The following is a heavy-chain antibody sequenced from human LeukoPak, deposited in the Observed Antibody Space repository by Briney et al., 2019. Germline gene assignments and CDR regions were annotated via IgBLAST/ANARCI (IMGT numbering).Heavy chain of an antibody. Sequence: ASVKVSCKASGYTFTGYYMQWVRQAPGQGLGWMGRINPNSGGTNYAQKFQGRVTMTRDTSISTAYMELSRLRSDDTAVYYCARACYYYDSSGYYLAYYFDCWGQGTLVTVSS. J-gene: IGHJ4*02. CDR2: INPNSGGT. V-gene: IGHV1-2*06. CDR1: GYTFTGYY. D-gene: IGHD3-22*01. CDR3: ARACYYYDSSGYYLAYYFDC.